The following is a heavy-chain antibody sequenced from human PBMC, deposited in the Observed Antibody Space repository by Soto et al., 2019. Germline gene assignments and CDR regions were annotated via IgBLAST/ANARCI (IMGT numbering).Heavy chain of an antibody. D-gene: IGHD1-20*01. CDR3: ATVHNTSRSFNF. Sequence: EVQLLESGGGLLQPGGSLRLSCAASGFTFNNYAMTWVRQAPGKGLEWVSTTGLSGRTTYYGDSVKGRFTVSRDNSKNTLDLQMSSLRAEDTAVYYCATVHNTSRSFNFWGRGTLVTVSS. J-gene: IGHJ4*02. V-gene: IGHV3-23*01. CDR2: TGLSGRTT. CDR1: GFTFNNYA.